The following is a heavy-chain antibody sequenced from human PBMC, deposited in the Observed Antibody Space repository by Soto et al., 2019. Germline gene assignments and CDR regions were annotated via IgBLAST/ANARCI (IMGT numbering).Heavy chain of an antibody. CDR1: GGSFSGYY. CDR2: INHSGST. Sequence: QVQLQQCGAGLLKPSETLSLTCAVYGGSFSGYYWSWIRQPPGKGLEWIGEINHSGSTNYNPSLKSRVTISVDTSKNQFSLKLSSVTAADTAVYYCARGATVTTGYFDYWGQGTLVTVSS. V-gene: IGHV4-34*01. J-gene: IGHJ4*02. D-gene: IGHD4-17*01. CDR3: ARGATVTTGYFDY.